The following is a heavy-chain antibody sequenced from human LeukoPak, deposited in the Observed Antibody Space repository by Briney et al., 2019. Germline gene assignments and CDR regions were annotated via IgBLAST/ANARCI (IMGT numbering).Heavy chain of an antibody. Sequence: HPGGSLRLSCAASGFRFSNYGMSWVRQAPGKGLAWVSSITGSGGSTRVDSVKDRFTISRDNSKNTLYLQMHSLRAEDTAVYYCVKDYSTIAAAANPLFDYWGQGALVTVSS. CDR2: ITGSGGST. D-gene: IGHD6-13*01. V-gene: IGHV3-23*01. CDR3: VKDYSTIAAAANPLFDY. J-gene: IGHJ4*02. CDR1: GFRFSNYG.